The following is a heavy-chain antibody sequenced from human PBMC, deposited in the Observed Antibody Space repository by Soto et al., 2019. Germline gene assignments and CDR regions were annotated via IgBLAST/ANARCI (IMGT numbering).Heavy chain of an antibody. CDR3: ARVKNRLIHPWFDP. Sequence: GGSLRLSFSSSGFTFSSYSMNWVRQAPGKGLEWVSSISSSSGYIYYADSVKGRFTISRDNAKNSLYLQMNSLRAKDTAVYYCARVKNRLIHPWFDPGGQGTLGTVSS. V-gene: IGHV3-21*01. CDR1: GFTFSSYS. CDR2: ISSSSGYI. D-gene: IGHD5-18*01. J-gene: IGHJ5*02.